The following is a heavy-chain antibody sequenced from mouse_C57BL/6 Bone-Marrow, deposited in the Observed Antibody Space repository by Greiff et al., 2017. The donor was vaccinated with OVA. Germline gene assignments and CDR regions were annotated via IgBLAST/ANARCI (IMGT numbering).Heavy chain of an antibody. J-gene: IGHJ3*01. Sequence: QVQLQQPGAELVKPGASVKLSCKASGYTFTSYWMQWVKQRPGQGLECIGEIDPSDSYTNYNQKFKGKATLTVDTSSSTAYMQLSSLTSEDSAVYYCARRGLRRNWFAYWGQGTLVTVSA. CDR2: IDPSDSYT. CDR1: GYTFTSYW. CDR3: ARRGLRRNWFAY. D-gene: IGHD2-2*01. V-gene: IGHV1-50*01.